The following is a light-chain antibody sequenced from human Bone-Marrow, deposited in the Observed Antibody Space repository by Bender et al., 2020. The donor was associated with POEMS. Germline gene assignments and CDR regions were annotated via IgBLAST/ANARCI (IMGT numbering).Light chain of an antibody. CDR2: EVI. CDR1: SSDVGTYNL. Sequence: QSALTQPASVSGSPGQSITISCTGTSSDVGTYNLVSWYQQRPGEAPKLLIYEVIKRPSGGSNRFSGSKSGNTASLTISGLQAEDEADYYCCSYARSSAVLFGGGTKLTVL. V-gene: IGLV2-23*02. J-gene: IGLJ2*01. CDR3: CSYARSSAVL.